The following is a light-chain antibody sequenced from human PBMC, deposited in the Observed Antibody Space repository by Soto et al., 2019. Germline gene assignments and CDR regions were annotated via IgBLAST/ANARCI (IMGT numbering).Light chain of an antibody. CDR1: SSDVGSYNL. J-gene: IGLJ2*01. Sequence: QSALTQPASVSGSPGQSITISCTGTSSDVGSYNLVSWYQQHPGKAPKLMMYEASTRPSWVSNRCSGSKSGNTASLTISGLLAEDESDYYSSSYVASSTFHVVVGGGTKVTVL. V-gene: IGLV2-23*02. CDR2: EAS. CDR3: SSYVASSTFHVV.